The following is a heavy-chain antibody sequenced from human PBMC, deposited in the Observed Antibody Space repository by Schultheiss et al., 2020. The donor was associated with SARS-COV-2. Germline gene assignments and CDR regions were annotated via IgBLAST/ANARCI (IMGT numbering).Heavy chain of an antibody. D-gene: IGHD6-6*01. CDR1: GFTVSSNY. J-gene: IGHJ6*02. CDR2: ISYDGSNK. V-gene: IGHV3-30*03. Sequence: GGSLRLSCAASGFTVSSNYMSWVRQAPGKGLEWVAVISYDGSNKYYADSVKGRFTISRDNAKNSLYLQMNSLRAEDTAVYYCARDRSIAPRVVYYYGMDVWGQGTTVTVSS. CDR3: ARDRSIAPRVVYYYGMDV.